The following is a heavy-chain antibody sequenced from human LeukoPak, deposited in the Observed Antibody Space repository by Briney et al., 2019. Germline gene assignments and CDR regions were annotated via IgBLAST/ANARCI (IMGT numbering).Heavy chain of an antibody. CDR2: VSGSGKNT. Sequence: GGSLRLSCAASGLIFSSYAMSWVRQAPGKGLGWVSSVSGSGKNTYYADSVKGRFTISRDNSKNTLHLQMNSLRAEDTAVYYCARDYGDYSTAFDIWGQGTMVTVSS. CDR1: GLIFSSYA. CDR3: ARDYGDYSTAFDI. J-gene: IGHJ3*02. D-gene: IGHD4-17*01. V-gene: IGHV3-23*01.